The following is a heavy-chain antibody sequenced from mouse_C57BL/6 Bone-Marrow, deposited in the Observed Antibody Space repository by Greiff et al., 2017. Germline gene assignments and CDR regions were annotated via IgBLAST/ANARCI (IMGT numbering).Heavy chain of an antibody. CDR3: ARPLYCSSYLDY. Sequence: QVQLQQSGPELVKPGASVKLSCKASGYTFTSYDINWVKQRPGQGLEWIGGIYPRDGSTKYNEKFKGKATLNVDTSSSTAYMERHSLTADDSAVYCCARPLYCSSYLDYWGQGTTLTVSA. V-gene: IGHV1-85*01. CDR1: GYTFTSYD. D-gene: IGHD1-1*01. CDR2: IYPRDGST. J-gene: IGHJ2*01.